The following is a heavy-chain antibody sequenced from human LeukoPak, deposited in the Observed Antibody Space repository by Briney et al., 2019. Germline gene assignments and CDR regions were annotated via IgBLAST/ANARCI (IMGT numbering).Heavy chain of an antibody. Sequence: GRSLRLSCTASGFTFGDYAMSWVRQAPGKGLEWVGFIRSKAYGGTTEYAASVEGRFTISRDDSKSIAYLQMNSLKTEDTAVYYCTRVKAAAGGWFDPWGQGTLVTVSS. CDR2: IRSKAYGGTT. CDR3: TRVKAAAGGWFDP. D-gene: IGHD6-13*01. V-gene: IGHV3-49*04. J-gene: IGHJ5*02. CDR1: GFTFGDYA.